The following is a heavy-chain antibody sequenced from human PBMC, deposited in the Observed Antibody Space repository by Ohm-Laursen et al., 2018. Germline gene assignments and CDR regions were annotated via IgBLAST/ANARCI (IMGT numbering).Heavy chain of an antibody. J-gene: IGHJ6*02. CDR3: ARGRRYFDWLLGPDTYYYYYYGMDV. V-gene: IGHV1-69*01. Sequence: SSVKVSCKASGGTFSSYAISWVRQAPGQGLEWMGGIIPIFGTANYAQKFQGRVTITADESTSTAYMELSSLRSEDTAVYYCARGRRYFDWLLGPDTYYYYYYGMDVWGQGTTVTVSS. CDR2: IIPIFGTA. CDR1: GGTFSSYA. D-gene: IGHD3-9*01.